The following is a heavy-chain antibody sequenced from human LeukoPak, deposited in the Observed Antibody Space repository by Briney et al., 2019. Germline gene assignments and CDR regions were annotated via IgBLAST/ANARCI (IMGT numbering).Heavy chain of an antibody. Sequence: PGGSLRLSCAASGFTFSSYSMNWVRQAPGKGLEWVSCISSSSSTIYYADSVKGRFTISSASAKNSLYLQMNSLRAEDTAVYYGARGYCSSTSCYGMYYYYGMDVWGQGTTVSVSS. D-gene: IGHD2-2*01. CDR1: GFTFSSYS. V-gene: IGHV3-48*01. J-gene: IGHJ6*02. CDR3: ARGYCSSTSCYGMYYYYGMDV. CDR2: ISSSSSTI.